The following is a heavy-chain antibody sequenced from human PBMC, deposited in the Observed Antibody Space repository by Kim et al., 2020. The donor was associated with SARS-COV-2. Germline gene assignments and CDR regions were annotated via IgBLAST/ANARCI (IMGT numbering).Heavy chain of an antibody. J-gene: IGHJ6*03. V-gene: IGHV4-39*01. Sequence: NPPLKGRVPVSVDTSKNQFSVRLSSVTAADTAVYYCATGYNYFYMDVWGQGTTVSVSS. CDR3: ATGYNYFYMDV. D-gene: IGHD5-12*01.